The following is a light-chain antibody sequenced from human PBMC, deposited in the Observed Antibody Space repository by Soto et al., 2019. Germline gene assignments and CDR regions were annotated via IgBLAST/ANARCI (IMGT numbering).Light chain of an antibody. CDR1: NSNIGDNT. CDR2: TNN. Sequence: QSVLTQPPSASGTPGQRITISCSRSNSNIGDNTVNWFQQLPGLAPRLLISTNNQRPSGVPDRFSASKSGTSGSLAISELQSEDEADYYCASWDDRLNGVVFGGGTKLTVL. CDR3: ASWDDRLNGVV. V-gene: IGLV1-44*01. J-gene: IGLJ2*01.